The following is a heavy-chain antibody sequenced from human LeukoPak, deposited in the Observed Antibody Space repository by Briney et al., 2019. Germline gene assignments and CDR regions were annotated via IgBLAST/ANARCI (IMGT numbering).Heavy chain of an antibody. D-gene: IGHD3-22*01. Sequence: GASVKVSCKASGYTFIDYYMHWVRQAPGQGLEWMGWINPNSGGTNYAQKFQGRVTMTRDTSISTAFMELSRLTSDDTAVYYCARVKTMIIVVSLFDYWGQGTLVTVSS. J-gene: IGHJ4*02. CDR1: GYTFIDYY. CDR2: INPNSGGT. V-gene: IGHV1-2*02. CDR3: ARVKTMIIVVSLFDY.